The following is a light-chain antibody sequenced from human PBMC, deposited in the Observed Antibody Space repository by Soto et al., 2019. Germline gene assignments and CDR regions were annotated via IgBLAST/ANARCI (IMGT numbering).Light chain of an antibody. V-gene: IGKV1-39*01. CDR1: QSVNRN. CDR2: AAS. CDR3: QQSYTTPPT. J-gene: IGKJ2*01. Sequence: DIQMTQSPSSLSASTGDRVTITCRASQSVNRNLNWYQHKLGKAPKLLIYAASHLERGVPSRFSGSVSGTDFTLSISSLQPEDIATYYCQQSYTTPPTFGQGTKLEIK.